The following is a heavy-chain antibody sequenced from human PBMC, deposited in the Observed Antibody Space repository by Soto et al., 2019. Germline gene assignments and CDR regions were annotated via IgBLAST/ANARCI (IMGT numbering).Heavy chain of an antibody. CDR3: ARAIIVVVPAANYGMDV. V-gene: IGHV4-34*01. CDR2: INHSGST. J-gene: IGHJ6*02. Sequence: SETLSLTCAVYGGSFSGYYWSWIRQPPGKGLEWIGEINHSGSTNYNPSLKSRVTISVDTSKNQFSLKLSSVTAADTAVYYCARAIIVVVPAANYGMDVWGQGTTVTVSS. D-gene: IGHD2-2*01. CDR1: GGSFSGYY.